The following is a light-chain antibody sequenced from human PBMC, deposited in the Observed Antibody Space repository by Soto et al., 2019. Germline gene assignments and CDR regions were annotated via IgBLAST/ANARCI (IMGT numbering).Light chain of an antibody. CDR1: QTVGSN. CDR2: GAS. CDR3: QQYKKWPIT. J-gene: IGKJ5*01. Sequence: EIVLTQSPATLSVSPGQRAALSCRASQTVGSNLAWYQQRPGQAPRLLIYGASTRATGVPARFSGSGSGTEFTLAISSLQSEDSALYYCQQYKKWPITFGHGTRPESK. V-gene: IGKV3-15*01.